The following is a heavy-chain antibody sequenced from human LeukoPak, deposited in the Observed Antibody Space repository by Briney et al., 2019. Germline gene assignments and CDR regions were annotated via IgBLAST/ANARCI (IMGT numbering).Heavy chain of an antibody. CDR1: GFTVSSNY. Sequence: PGGSLILSCAASGFTVSSNYMSWVRQAPGKGLEWVSVIYGGGSTYYADSVKGRFTISRDNSKNTLYLQMNNLRAEDTAVYYCATRISGAFDFWGQGTTVIVS. CDR2: IYGGGST. CDR3: ATRISGAFDF. V-gene: IGHV3-66*04. J-gene: IGHJ3*01.